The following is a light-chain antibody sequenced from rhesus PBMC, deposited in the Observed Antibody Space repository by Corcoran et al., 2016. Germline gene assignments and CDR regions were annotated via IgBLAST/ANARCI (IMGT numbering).Light chain of an antibody. J-gene: IGLJ1*01. CDR1: SGIDIGTKS. Sequence: QPVLTQQPSLSASPGASARLSCPWNSGIDIGTKSVFWYQQKPGSPPQFLLSYYSDSMNEQGSGVPSRFSGAKDTSDSAGLLLISGLQSEDEADYYCAIGHSGAYIFGSGTRLTVL. CDR2: YYSDSMN. CDR3: AIGHSGAYI. V-gene: IGLV5-69*01.